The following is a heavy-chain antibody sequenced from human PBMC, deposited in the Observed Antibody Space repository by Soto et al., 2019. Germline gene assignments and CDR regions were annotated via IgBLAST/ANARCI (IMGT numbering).Heavy chain of an antibody. CDR3: ARRVNIVATTNYYYYYYYMDV. CDR2: IYPGDSDT. J-gene: IGHJ6*03. D-gene: IGHD5-12*01. V-gene: IGHV5-51*01. CDR1: GYSFTSYW. Sequence: GESLKISCKGSGYSFTSYWIGWVRQMPGKGLEWMGIIYPGDSDTRYSPSFQGQVTISADKSISTAYLQWSSLKASDTAMYYCARRVNIVATTNYYYYYYYMDVWGKGTTVTVSS.